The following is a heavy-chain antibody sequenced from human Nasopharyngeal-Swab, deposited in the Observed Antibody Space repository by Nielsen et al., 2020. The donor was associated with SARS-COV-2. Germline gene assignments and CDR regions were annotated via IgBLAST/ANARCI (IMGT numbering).Heavy chain of an antibody. CDR1: WFTVSSNY. J-gene: IGHJ4*02. D-gene: IGHD3-3*01. CDR3: ARDRGFWSGFFDY. V-gene: IGHV3-53*01. CDR2: IYSGGST. Sequence: GASLTLSFAASWFTVSSNYMSLVLQAPGKGLEWVSVIYSGGSTYYADSVKGRFTISRDNSKNTLYLQMNSLRAEDTAVYYCARDRGFWSGFFDYWGQGTLVTVSS.